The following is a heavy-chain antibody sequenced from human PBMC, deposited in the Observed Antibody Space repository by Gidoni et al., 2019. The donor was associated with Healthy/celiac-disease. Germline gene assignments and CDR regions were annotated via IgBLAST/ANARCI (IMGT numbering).Heavy chain of an antibody. CDR3: AKGLIFGVVTTPSITGYYYGMDV. D-gene: IGHD3-3*01. V-gene: IGHV1-69*01. CDR1: GGTFSSYA. J-gene: IGHJ6*02. CDR2: IIPIFGTA. Sequence: QVQLVQSGAEVKKPGSSVKVSCKASGGTFSSYAISWVRQAPGQGLEWMGGIIPIFGTANYAQKFQGRVTITADESTSTAYMELSSLRSEDTAVYYCAKGLIFGVVTTPSITGYYYGMDVWGQGTTVTVSS.